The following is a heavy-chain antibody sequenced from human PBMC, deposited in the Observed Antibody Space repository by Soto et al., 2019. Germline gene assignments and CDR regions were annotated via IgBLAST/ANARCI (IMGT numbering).Heavy chain of an antibody. CDR2: ISSSSSYT. CDR3: ARDKYSGSYYGLDYYYGMDV. J-gene: IGHJ6*02. CDR1: GFTFSDYY. V-gene: IGHV3-11*06. Sequence: PGGSLRLSCAASGFTFSDYYMSWIRQAPGKGLEWVSYISSSSSYTNYADSVTGRFTISRDNAKNSLYLQMNSLRAEDTAVYYCARDKYSGSYYGLDYYYGMDVWGQGTTVTVSS. D-gene: IGHD1-26*01.